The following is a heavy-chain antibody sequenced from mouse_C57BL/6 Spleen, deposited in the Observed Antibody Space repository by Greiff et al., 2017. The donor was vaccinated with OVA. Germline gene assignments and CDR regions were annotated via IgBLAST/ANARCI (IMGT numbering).Heavy chain of an antibody. CDR3: ASGYFDV. Sequence: QVQLQQSGPELVKPGASVKISCKASGYAFSSSWMNWVKQRPGQGLEWIGRIYPGDGDTNYNGKFKGKATLTADKSSSTAYMQLSSLTSEDSAVYFCASGYFDVWGTGTTVTVSS. CDR1: GYAFSSSW. V-gene: IGHV1-82*01. J-gene: IGHJ1*03. CDR2: IYPGDGDT.